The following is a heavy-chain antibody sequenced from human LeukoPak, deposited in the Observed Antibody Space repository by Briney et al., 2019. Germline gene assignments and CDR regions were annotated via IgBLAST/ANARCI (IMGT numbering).Heavy chain of an antibody. Sequence: SETLSLTCAVSGGSISSGGYSWSWIRQPPGKGLEWIGYIYHSGSTYYNPSLKSRVTISVDRSKNQFSLKLSSVTAADTAVYYCAREFVDTAMVRWNYFDYWGQGTLVTVSS. CDR2: IYHSGST. CDR3: AREFVDTAMVRWNYFDY. D-gene: IGHD5-18*01. J-gene: IGHJ4*02. CDR1: GGSISSGGYS. V-gene: IGHV4-30-2*01.